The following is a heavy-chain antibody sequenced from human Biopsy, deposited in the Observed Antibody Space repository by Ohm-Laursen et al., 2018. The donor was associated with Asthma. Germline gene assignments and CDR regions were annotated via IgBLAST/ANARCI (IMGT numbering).Heavy chain of an antibody. D-gene: IGHD2-2*01. V-gene: IGHV1-69*01. CDR2: INSVFGTT. CDR3: ARKAGSCISRTCYSLDF. Sequence: SSEKASCKPLGGTFNTYVIGWVRQAPGHGLEWMGGINSVFGTTTYPQKFQDRVTITADDSTSTVYMELSSLRSEDTAVYYCARKAGSCISRTCYSLDFWGQGTLVTVSS. J-gene: IGHJ4*02. CDR1: GGTFNTYV.